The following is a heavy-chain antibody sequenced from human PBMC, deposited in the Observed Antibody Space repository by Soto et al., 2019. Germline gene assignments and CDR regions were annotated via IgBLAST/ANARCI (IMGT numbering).Heavy chain of an antibody. Sequence: GGSLRLSCAASGFTVSSNYMSWVRQAPGKGLEWVSVIYSGGSTYYADSVKGRFTISRDNSKNTLYLQMNSLRAEDTAVYYCARGIAAAGALYDYWGQGTLVTVSA. CDR3: ARGIAAAGALYDY. D-gene: IGHD6-13*01. J-gene: IGHJ4*02. CDR1: GFTVSSNY. V-gene: IGHV3-53*01. CDR2: IYSGGST.